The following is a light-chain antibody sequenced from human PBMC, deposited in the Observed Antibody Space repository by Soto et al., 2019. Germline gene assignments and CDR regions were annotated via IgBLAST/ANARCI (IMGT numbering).Light chain of an antibody. CDR1: QGINSW. Sequence: DIEMTQSPSSGSASVGDRVSITCRACQGINSWLAWYQKKPGRPPKLLIYAASSLQNGVPSRFSGSESGTDFTLTISNLQPEDCAIYFCQQANSFPITFGQGTRLEIK. V-gene: IGKV1-12*01. CDR2: AAS. J-gene: IGKJ5*01. CDR3: QQANSFPIT.